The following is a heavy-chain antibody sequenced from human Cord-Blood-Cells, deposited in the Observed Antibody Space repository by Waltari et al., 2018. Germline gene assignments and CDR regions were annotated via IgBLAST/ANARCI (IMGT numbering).Heavy chain of an antibody. CDR3: ARDLKGGYSYGYGMDV. D-gene: IGHD5-18*01. CDR2: INPNSGGT. J-gene: IGHJ6*02. CDR1: GYTFTGYY. V-gene: IGHV1-2*02. Sequence: QVQLVQSGAEVKKPGASVKVSCKASGYTFTGYYMHWRRQDPGQGLEWMGWINPNSGGTNYAQKFQGRVTMTRDTSISTAYMELSRLRSDDTAVYYCARDLKGGYSYGYGMDVWGQGTTVTVSS.